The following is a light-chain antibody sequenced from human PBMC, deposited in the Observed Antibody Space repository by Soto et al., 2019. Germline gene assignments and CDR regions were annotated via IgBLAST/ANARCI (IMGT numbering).Light chain of an antibody. CDR1: QSVRTF. Sequence: ILLTQSPATLSLSPGDRSTLACRASQSVRTFLAWYQQKPGQAPRLLIYGGSSRATGIPVRFSGSGSETDFTLTITRLEPEDFAVYYCQQYSSSRTFGQGTKVDIK. CDR2: GGS. J-gene: IGKJ1*01. V-gene: IGKV3-20*01. CDR3: QQYSSSRT.